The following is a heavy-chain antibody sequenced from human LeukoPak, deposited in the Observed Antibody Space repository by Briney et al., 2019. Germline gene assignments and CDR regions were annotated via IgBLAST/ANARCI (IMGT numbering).Heavy chain of an antibody. Sequence: GGSLRLSCAASGFTFSTYWMNWVRQAPGKGLEWVANIKQDGTEKYYVDSVKGRFTISRDNANNSLYLQMNSLRAEDTALYYCARGYYPPEYWGPGTLVTVSS. CDR1: GFTFSTYW. D-gene: IGHD1-26*01. V-gene: IGHV3-7*05. CDR3: ARGYYPPEY. J-gene: IGHJ4*02. CDR2: IKQDGTEK.